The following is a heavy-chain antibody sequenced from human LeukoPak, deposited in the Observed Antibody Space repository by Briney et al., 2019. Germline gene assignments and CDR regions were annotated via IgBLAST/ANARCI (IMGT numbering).Heavy chain of an antibody. D-gene: IGHD4-23*01. V-gene: IGHV1-46*01. CDR2: IRPGTGFT. Sequence: ASVKGSCKASVYTLCTFYMHWVRQAPGQGLECMGVIRPGTGFTTYAQKFQGRVTMTRDLSASTVYMELSSLRFEDTAVYYCARARYGGDQIDFWGQGTLVTVSS. J-gene: IGHJ4*02. CDR3: ARARYGGDQIDF. CDR1: VYTLCTFY.